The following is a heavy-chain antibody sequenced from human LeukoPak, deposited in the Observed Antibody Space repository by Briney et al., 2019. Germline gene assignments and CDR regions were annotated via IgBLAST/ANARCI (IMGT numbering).Heavy chain of an antibody. CDR1: GYAFTGYY. V-gene: IGHV1-2*02. D-gene: IGHD5-24*01. CDR2: INPNSGGT. J-gene: IGHJ4*02. Sequence: ASVKVSCKASGYAFTGYYMHWVRQAPGQGLEWMGWINPNSGGTNYAQKFQGRVTMTRDTSISTAYMELSRLRSDDTAVYYCATKYRDGYNYFYWGQGTLVTVSS. CDR3: ATKYRDGYNYFY.